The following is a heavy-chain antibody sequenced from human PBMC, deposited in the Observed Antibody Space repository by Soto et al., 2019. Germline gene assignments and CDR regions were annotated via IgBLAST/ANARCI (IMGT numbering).Heavy chain of an antibody. D-gene: IGHD1-7*01. CDR1: GDTFIKYD. V-gene: IGHV1-8*01. CDR3: SRRKERPGPNYFNV. CDR2: MNPSNGNA. Sequence: GASVKVSCKASGDTFIKYDINWVRQATGQGLEWMGWMNPSNGNAGYAQNFRGRVTMTSNTSITTAYMELRGLRYEDTAGYYCSRRKERPGPNYFNVGGQEPLFTFS. J-gene: IGHJ4*02.